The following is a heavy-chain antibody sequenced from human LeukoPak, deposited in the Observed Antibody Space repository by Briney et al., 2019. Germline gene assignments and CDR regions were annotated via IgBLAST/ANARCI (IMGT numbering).Heavy chain of an antibody. CDR2: INSDGSST. CDR1: GFSFSSHW. CDR3: ARDWDGYGAPGDY. Sequence: GGSLRLSCAASGFSFSSHWMHWVRQVPGKGLAWVSRINSDGSSTNYADSVKGRFTISRDNAKNTLYLQMNSLRAEDTAVYYCARDWDGYGAPGDYWGQGTLVTVSS. J-gene: IGHJ4*02. D-gene: IGHD5-24*01. V-gene: IGHV3-74*01.